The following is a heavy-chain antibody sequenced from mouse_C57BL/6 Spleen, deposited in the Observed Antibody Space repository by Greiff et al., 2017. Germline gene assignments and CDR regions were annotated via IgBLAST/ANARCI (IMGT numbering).Heavy chain of an antibody. J-gene: IGHJ4*01. V-gene: IGHV1-74*01. CDR1: GYTFTSYW. Sequence: QVQLQQPGAELVKPGASVKVSCKASGYTFTSYWMHWVKQRPGQGLEWIGRIHPSDIDTNYNQKFKGKATLTVDTSSSTAYMQLSCLTSEDSAVYYCAMESSGYVWYAMDYWGQGTSVTVSS. CDR2: IHPSDIDT. CDR3: AMESSGYVWYAMDY. D-gene: IGHD3-2*02.